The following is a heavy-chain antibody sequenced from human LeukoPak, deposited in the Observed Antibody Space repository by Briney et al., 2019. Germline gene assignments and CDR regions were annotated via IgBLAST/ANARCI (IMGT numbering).Heavy chain of an antibody. V-gene: IGHV4-59*08. CDR1: GAXISDYY. CDR3: ARHSRAYSSTSGTFEY. J-gene: IGHJ4*02. Sequence: SETLSLTCTVSGAXISDYYCSWIRQPPGKGLEWFGYIYYTGSTKYNPSLESRVTISIDTSKNHLYLKLSSVTAADTAIYYCARHSRAYSSTSGTFEYWGQGTLVTVSS. D-gene: IGHD2-2*01. CDR2: IYYTGST.